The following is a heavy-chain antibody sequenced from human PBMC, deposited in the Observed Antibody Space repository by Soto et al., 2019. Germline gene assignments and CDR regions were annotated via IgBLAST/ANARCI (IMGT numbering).Heavy chain of an antibody. J-gene: IGHJ3*02. D-gene: IGHD5-12*01. Sequence: QLQLQESGPGLVKPSETLSLTCTVSGGSISSSSYYWGWIRQPPGKGLEWIGSIYYSGSTYYNPSLKSRVTISVDTSKNQFSLKLSSVTAADTAVYYCAALDSSGYDREAGDDAFDIWGQGTMVTVSS. V-gene: IGHV4-39*01. CDR2: IYYSGST. CDR3: AALDSSGYDREAGDDAFDI. CDR1: GGSISSSSYY.